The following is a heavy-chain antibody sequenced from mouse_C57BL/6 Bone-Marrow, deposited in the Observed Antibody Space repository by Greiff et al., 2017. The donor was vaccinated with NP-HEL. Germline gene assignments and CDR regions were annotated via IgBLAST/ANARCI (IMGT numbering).Heavy chain of an antibody. CDR3: ARRGPYGSSYYFDY. D-gene: IGHD1-1*01. Sequence: QVQLQQSGPELVKPGASVKISCKASGYAFSSSWMNWVKQRPGKGLEWIGRIYPGDGDTNYNGKFKGKATLTADKSSSTAYMQLSSLTSEDSAVYFCARRGPYGSSYYFDYWGQGTTLTVSS. V-gene: IGHV1-82*01. CDR2: IYPGDGDT. CDR1: GYAFSSSW. J-gene: IGHJ2*01.